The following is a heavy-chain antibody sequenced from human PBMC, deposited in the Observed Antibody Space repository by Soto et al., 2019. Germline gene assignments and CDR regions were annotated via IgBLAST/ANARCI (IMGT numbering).Heavy chain of an antibody. CDR1: GFTFSNSA. CDR2: IVNSGENT. J-gene: IGHJ4*02. Sequence: EVQLLESGGGLVQPGGSLRLSCAASGFTFSNSAMYWVRLAPGKGLEWVSTIVNSGENTYYAGSVKGRFTISRDNSKSMLYLQMNSLGAEDTAVYFCASTVPLRYGDRSAFDYWGQGTLVAVSS. CDR3: ASTVPLRYGDRSAFDY. V-gene: IGHV3-23*01. D-gene: IGHD4-17*01.